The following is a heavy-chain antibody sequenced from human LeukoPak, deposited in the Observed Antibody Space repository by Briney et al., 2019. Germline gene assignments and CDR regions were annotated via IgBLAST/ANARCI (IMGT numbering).Heavy chain of an antibody. CDR3: AITFLDSLLGIVY. CDR1: GYTFTGYY. Sequence: ASVKVSCKASGYTFTGYYMHWVRQAPGQGLEWMGWINPNSGGTNYAQKFQGRVTMTRDTSISTAYMELSRLRSDDTAVYYCAITFLDSLLGIVYWGQGTLVTVSS. J-gene: IGHJ4*02. D-gene: IGHD3/OR15-3a*01. V-gene: IGHV1-2*02. CDR2: INPNSGGT.